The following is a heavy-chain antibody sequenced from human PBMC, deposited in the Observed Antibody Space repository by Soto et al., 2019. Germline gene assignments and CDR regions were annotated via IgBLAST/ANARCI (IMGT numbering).Heavy chain of an antibody. D-gene: IGHD6-19*01. CDR1: GGSISSGGYS. CDR2: IYHSGST. CDR3: ARVRSGWGIDY. V-gene: IGHV4-30-2*01. J-gene: IGHJ4*02. Sequence: SETLSLTCAVSGGSISSGGYSWSWIRQPPGKGLNYIGYIYHSGSTYYNPSLKSRVTISVGRSKNQFSLKLSSVTAADTAVYYCARVRSGWGIDYWGQGTLVTVSS.